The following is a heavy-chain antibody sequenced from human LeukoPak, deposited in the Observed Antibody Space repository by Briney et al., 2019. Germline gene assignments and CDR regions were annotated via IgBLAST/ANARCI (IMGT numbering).Heavy chain of an antibody. J-gene: IGHJ4*02. V-gene: IGHV3-23*01. CDR3: AKDYSSNWYYFDS. Sequence: GGSLRLSCAASGFTFSTYAMSWVRQAPGKGLEWVSGISVGAGSTYYADPLKGRFTISRDNSKSTLYLQMNSLRAEDTALYYCAKDYSSNWYYFDSWGQGTLVTVSS. CDR2: ISVGAGST. CDR1: GFTFSTYA. D-gene: IGHD6-13*01.